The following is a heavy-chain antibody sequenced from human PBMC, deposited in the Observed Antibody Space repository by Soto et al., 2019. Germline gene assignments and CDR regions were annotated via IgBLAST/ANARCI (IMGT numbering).Heavy chain of an antibody. CDR3: ARGPRITMIVVVANIDY. J-gene: IGHJ4*02. D-gene: IGHD3-22*01. CDR1: GYTFTGYY. CDR2: INPNSGGT. V-gene: IGHV1-2*02. Sequence: ASVKVSCKASGYTFTGYYMHWVRQAPGQGLEWMGWINPNSGGTNYAQKFQGRVTMTRDTSISTAYMELSRLRSDDTAVYYCARGPRITMIVVVANIDYWGQGTLVTVSS.